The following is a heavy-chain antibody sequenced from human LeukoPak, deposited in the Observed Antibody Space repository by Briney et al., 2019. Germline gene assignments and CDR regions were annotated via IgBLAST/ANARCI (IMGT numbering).Heavy chain of an antibody. V-gene: IGHV4-39*01. CDR3: ARHTQYYYYGMDV. J-gene: IGHJ6*02. CDR1: GGSISTSSYY. CDR2: IYYSGGS. Sequence: PSETLSLTCTVSGGSISTSSYYWAWVRQPPGRGLEWIGSIYYSGGSYYNPPLQSRVTISLDTSKNQFSLKLSSVTAADTAVYYCARHTQYYYYGMDVWGQGTTVTVSS.